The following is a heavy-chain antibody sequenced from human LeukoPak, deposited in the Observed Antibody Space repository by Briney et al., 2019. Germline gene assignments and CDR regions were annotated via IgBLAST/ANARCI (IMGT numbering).Heavy chain of an antibody. Sequence: ASVKVSCKASGYTFTSYGISWVRQAPGQGLEWMGWISAYNGNTNYAQKPQGRVTMTTDTSTSTAYMELRSLRSDDTAVYYCASVNRMVRGVINYYYGMDVWGQGTTVTVSS. V-gene: IGHV1-18*01. D-gene: IGHD3-10*01. CDR3: ASVNRMVRGVINYYYGMDV. CDR1: GYTFTSYG. J-gene: IGHJ6*02. CDR2: ISAYNGNT.